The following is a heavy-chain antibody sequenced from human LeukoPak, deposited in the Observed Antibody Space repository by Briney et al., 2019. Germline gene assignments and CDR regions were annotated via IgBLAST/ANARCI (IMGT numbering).Heavy chain of an antibody. V-gene: IGHV4-39*01. CDR2: IYYSGST. CDR1: GGSISSSSYY. D-gene: IGHD3-10*01. CDR3: AGGESRQTGAQFDP. Sequence: SETLSLTCTVSGGSISSSSYYWGWIRQPPGKGLEWIGSIYYSGSTYYNPSLKSRVTISVDTSKNQFSLKLSSVTAADTAVYYCAGGESRQTGAQFDPWGQGTLVTVSS. J-gene: IGHJ5*02.